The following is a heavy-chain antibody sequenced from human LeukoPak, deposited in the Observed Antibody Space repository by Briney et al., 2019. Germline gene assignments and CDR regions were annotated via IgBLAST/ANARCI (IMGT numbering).Heavy chain of an antibody. CDR2: INHSGST. CDR3: ARGRPPAATFDY. V-gene: IGHV4-34*01. Sequence: SETLSLTCAVYGGSFSGYYWSWIRQPPGKGLEWIGEINHSGSTNYNPSLKSRVTISVDTSKIQFSLKLSSVTAADTAVYYCARGRPPAATFDYWGQGTLVTVSS. J-gene: IGHJ4*02. CDR1: GGSFSGYY. D-gene: IGHD2-2*01.